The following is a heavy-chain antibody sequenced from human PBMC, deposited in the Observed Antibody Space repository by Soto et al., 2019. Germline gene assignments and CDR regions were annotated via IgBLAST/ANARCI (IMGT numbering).Heavy chain of an antibody. Sequence: ASVKVSCKASGYTFTGYYMHWVRQAPGQGLEWMGWINPNSGGTNYAQKFQGWVTMTRDTSISTAYMELSRLRSDDTAVCYCARGAHLIAAAGTGALFDPWGQGTLVTVSS. V-gene: IGHV1-2*04. CDR2: INPNSGGT. CDR3: ARGAHLIAAAGTGALFDP. D-gene: IGHD6-13*01. CDR1: GYTFTGYY. J-gene: IGHJ5*02.